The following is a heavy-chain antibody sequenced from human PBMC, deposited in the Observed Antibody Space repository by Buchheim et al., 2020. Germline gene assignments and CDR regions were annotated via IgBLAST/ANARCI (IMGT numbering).Heavy chain of an antibody. Sequence: QVQLQESGPGLVKASETLSLTCTVSGGSMTSYYWNWIRRPPGNGLEWIGLIYDTGSTTYSPSLKSRVSISVDTSKNQFSLKLSSVTAADTAVYYCVRGDDYDNYTMDVWGQGTT. J-gene: IGHJ6*02. CDR3: VRGDDYDNYTMDV. CDR2: IYDTGST. CDR1: GGSMTSYY. V-gene: IGHV4-59*01.